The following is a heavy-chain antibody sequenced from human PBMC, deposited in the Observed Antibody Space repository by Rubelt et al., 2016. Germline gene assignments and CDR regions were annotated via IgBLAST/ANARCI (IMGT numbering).Heavy chain of an antibody. CDR1: GFTFSSYW. CDR3: ARDYGE. CDR2: IKQDGSEK. D-gene: IGHD4-17*01. V-gene: IGHV3-7*03. Sequence: EVQLLESGGGLVQPGGSLRLSCAASGFTFSSYWMSWVRQAPGKGLEWVGNIKQDGSEKYSVDSVKGRFTISRDNAKNSMYLQMGNLRVEDTAVYYCARDYGEWGQGILVTVSS. J-gene: IGHJ4*02.